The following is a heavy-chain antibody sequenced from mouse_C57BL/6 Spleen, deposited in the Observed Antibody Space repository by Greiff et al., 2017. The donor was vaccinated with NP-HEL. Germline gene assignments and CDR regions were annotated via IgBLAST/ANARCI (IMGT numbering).Heavy chain of an antibody. V-gene: IGHV8-12*01. Sequence: QVTLKESGPGILQSSQTLSLTCSFSGFSLSTSGMGVSWIRQPSGKGLEWLAHIYWDDDKRYNPSLKSRLTISKDTSRNQVFLKITSVDTADTATYYCARSPFITTVVEPFFDYWGQGTTLTVSS. D-gene: IGHD1-1*01. CDR2: IYWDDDK. CDR1: GFSLSTSGMG. J-gene: IGHJ2*01. CDR3: ARSPFITTVVEPFFDY.